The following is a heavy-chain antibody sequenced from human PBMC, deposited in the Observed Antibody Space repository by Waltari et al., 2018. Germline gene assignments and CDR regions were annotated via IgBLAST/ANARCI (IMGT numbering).Heavy chain of an antibody. CDR3: ARIPPNYDSSGHYETFFDY. D-gene: IGHD3-22*01. V-gene: IGHV2-70*01. J-gene: IGHJ4*02. CDR1: GFSLSSSGMC. CDR2: IDWEDDK. Sequence: QVTLRESGPALVKPTQTLTLTCTFSGFSLSSSGMCVGWIRQPPGKALEWLSVIDWEDDKYYNTSLKTRLTISKDTSKNQVVLTMTNMVPADTGTYYCARIPPNYDSSGHYETFFDYWGQGILVTVSS.